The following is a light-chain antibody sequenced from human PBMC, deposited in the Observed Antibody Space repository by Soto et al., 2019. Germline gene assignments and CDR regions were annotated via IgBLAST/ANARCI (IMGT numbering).Light chain of an antibody. CDR1: QSIGNY. V-gene: IGKV1-39*01. Sequence: DLQMTQSPSSLSASVGDRVTITCRASQSIGNYLNWYQQKPGKAPNLLIYAATTLQSGVPSRFSGSRYGTDFTLTISSLQPEDFATYYCQQSYSAPPTFGQGTKLEIK. CDR3: QQSYSAPPT. CDR2: AAT. J-gene: IGKJ2*01.